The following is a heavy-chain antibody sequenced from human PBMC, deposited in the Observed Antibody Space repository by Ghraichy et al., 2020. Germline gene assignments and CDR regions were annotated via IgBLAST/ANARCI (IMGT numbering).Heavy chain of an antibody. CDR2: IYYSGST. D-gene: IGHD3-10*01. CDR1: GGSISSYY. Sequence: SETLSLTCTVSGGSISSYYWSWIRQPPGKGLEWIGYIYYSGSTNYNPSLKSRVTISVDTSKNQFSLKLSSVTAADTAVYYCARDNRGTLDYWGQGTLVTGSS. J-gene: IGHJ4*02. CDR3: ARDNRGTLDY. V-gene: IGHV4-59*01.